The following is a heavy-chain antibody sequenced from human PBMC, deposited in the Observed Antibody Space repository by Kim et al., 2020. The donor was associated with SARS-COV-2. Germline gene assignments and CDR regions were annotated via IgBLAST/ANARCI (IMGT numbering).Heavy chain of an antibody. Sequence: GGSLRLSCAASGFTFSSYAMHWVRQAPGKGLEWVAVISYDGSNKYYADSVKGRFTISRDNSKNTLYLQMNSLRAEDTAVYYCARMVPKDYGDFSRLDAFDIWGQGTMVTVSS. CDR3: ARMVPKDYGDFSRLDAFDI. V-gene: IGHV3-30-3*01. CDR2: ISYDGSNK. D-gene: IGHD4-17*01. J-gene: IGHJ3*02. CDR1: GFTFSSYA.